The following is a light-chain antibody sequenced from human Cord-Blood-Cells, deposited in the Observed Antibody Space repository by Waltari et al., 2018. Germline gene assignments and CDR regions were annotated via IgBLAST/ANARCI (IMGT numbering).Light chain of an antibody. Sequence: DIVLTQSPATLSLSPGERATLSCRASQSVSSLLAWYQQKPGQAPRLLIYDASNRATGIPARFSGSGSGTDFTLTISSLEPEDFAVYYCQQRSNWWTFGQGTKVEIK. CDR2: DAS. V-gene: IGKV3-11*01. CDR3: QQRSNWWT. J-gene: IGKJ1*01. CDR1: QSVSSL.